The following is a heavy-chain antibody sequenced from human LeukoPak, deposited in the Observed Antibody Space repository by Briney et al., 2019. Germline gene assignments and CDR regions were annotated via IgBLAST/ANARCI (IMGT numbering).Heavy chain of an antibody. CDR2: IYYSGST. J-gene: IGHJ4*02. D-gene: IGHD3-22*01. V-gene: IGHV4-59*08. CDR1: GGSISSYY. CDR3: ATEVVTLDY. Sequence: SETLSLTCTVSGGSISSYYWSWIRRPPGKGLEWIGYIYYSGSTNYNPSLKSRVTISVDTSKNQFSLKLSSVTAADTAVYYCATEVVTLDYWGQGTLVIVSS.